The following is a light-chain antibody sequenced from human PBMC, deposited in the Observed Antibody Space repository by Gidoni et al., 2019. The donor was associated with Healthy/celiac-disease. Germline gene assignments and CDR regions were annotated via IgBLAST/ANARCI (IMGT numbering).Light chain of an antibody. CDR2: DAS. Sequence: EIVLTQSPATLFLSPGERATLSCRASQSVSSYLAWYQQKPGQAPRLLIYDASNRATGIPARFSGSGSGTDFTLTISSLEPEDFAVYYCQQRSNWPPLTCGGETKVEIK. CDR1: QSVSSY. CDR3: QQRSNWPPLT. V-gene: IGKV3-11*01. J-gene: IGKJ4*01.